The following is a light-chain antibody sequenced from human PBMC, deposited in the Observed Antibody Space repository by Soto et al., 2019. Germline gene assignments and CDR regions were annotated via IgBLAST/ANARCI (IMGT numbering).Light chain of an antibody. V-gene: IGKV3-20*01. J-gene: IGKJ1*01. Sequence: EIVLTQSPGTLSLSPGERATLSCRSSQSVSSNYLAWYQQKPDLPPRLLIYDVSGRATGIPDRFSGSGSGTDFPLTISTLAPEPFAVYYCQQYRSSPTFGQGTKLQIK. CDR1: QSVSSNY. CDR3: QQYRSSPT. CDR2: DVS.